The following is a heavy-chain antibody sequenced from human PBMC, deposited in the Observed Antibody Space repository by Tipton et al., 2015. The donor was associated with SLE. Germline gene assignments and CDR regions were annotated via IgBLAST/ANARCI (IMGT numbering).Heavy chain of an antibody. J-gene: IGHJ6*03. V-gene: IGHV4-31*03. D-gene: IGHD3/OR15-3a*01. CDR3: ARVPPDWGEDHYMDV. CDR1: GGSISSGGYY. CDR2: IYYSGRT. Sequence: TLSLTCTVSGGSISSGGYYWSWIRQHPGKGLEGSGYIYYSGRTYYNPSLKGRVTISVDTPKNQFFLRLRSVTAADTAVYYCARVPPDWGEDHYMDVWGKGTTVTVSS.